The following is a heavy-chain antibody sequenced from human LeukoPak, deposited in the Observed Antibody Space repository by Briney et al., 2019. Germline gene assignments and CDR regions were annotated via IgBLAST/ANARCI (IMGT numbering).Heavy chain of an antibody. D-gene: IGHD3-22*01. Sequence: GGSLRLSCAGSGFTFRSYEMNWVRQAPGKGLEWVSYISSSDSTSHYADSVKGRFTISRDNAKNSLYLQMSSLRVEDMGVYYCARETRGHYYDSSGPDHWGQGTLVTVSS. V-gene: IGHV3-48*03. CDR2: ISSSDSTS. J-gene: IGHJ5*02. CDR1: GFTFRSYE. CDR3: ARETRGHYYDSSGPDH.